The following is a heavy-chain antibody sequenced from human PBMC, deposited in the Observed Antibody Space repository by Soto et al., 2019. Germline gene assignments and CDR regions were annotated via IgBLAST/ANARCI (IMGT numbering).Heavy chain of an antibody. J-gene: IGHJ4*02. CDR3: ARVWPPQYTYRYNFAS. CDR2: IYDGTSST. Sequence: EVQLLESGGGLVQPGESLTLSCAASGFTFRNYAMSWVRQAPGKGLEWVSGIYDGTSSTYYADSVKGRFTISRDNSKDTLYLQMNSLTAEDTAVYYCARVWPPQYTYRYNFASWGQGTLVTVSS. CDR1: GFTFRNYA. D-gene: IGHD3-16*02. V-gene: IGHV3-23*01.